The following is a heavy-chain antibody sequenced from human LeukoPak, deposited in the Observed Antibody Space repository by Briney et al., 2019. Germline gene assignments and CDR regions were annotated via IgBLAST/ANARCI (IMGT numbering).Heavy chain of an antibody. D-gene: IGHD3-3*01. Sequence: GGSLRLSCAASGFTFSSYWMSWVRQAPGKGLEWVANIKQDGSEKYYVDSVKGRFTISRDNAKNSLYLQMNSLRAEDTAVYYCARDIDFLPSYYDFWSGYSAGDAFDIWGQGTMVTVSS. CDR3: ARDIDFLPSYYDFWSGYSAGDAFDI. CDR2: IKQDGSEK. J-gene: IGHJ3*02. CDR1: GFTFSSYW. V-gene: IGHV3-7*01.